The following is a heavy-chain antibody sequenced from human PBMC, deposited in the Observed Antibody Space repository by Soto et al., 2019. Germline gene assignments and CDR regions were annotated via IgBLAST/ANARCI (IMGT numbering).Heavy chain of an antibody. Sequence: GSLRLSCAASGFTFSSYDMHWVRQATGKGLEWVSAIGTAGDTYYPGSVKGRFTISRENAKNSLYLQMNSLRAGDTAVYYCARSKGSSGWYYYGMDVWGQGTTVTVSS. D-gene: IGHD6-19*01. J-gene: IGHJ6*02. V-gene: IGHV3-13*01. CDR3: ARSKGSSGWYYYGMDV. CDR1: GFTFSSYD. CDR2: IGTAGDT.